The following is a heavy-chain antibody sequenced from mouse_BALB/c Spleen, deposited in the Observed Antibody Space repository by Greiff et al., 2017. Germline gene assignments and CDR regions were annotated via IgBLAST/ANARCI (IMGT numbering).Heavy chain of an antibody. V-gene: IGHV1-62-2*01. CDR2: FYPGSGSI. D-gene: IGHD2-14*01. CDR1: GYTFTEYI. J-gene: IGHJ3*01. CDR3: ARHEDYRYGDGWFAY. Sequence: QVQLKESGAELVKPGASVKLSCKASGYTFTEYIIHWVKQRSGQGLEWIGWFYPGSGSIKYNEKFKDKATLTADKSSSTVYMELSRLTSEDSAVYFCARHEDYRYGDGWFAYWGQGTLVTVSA.